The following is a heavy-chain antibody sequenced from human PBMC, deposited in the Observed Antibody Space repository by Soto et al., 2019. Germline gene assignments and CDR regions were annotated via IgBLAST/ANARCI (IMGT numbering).Heavy chain of an antibody. V-gene: IGHV4-59*01. D-gene: IGHD2-21*01. CDR3: ARVVGVAARTFDY. CDR2: LYYSGNT. Sequence: PSEILSVTCTVSGGSIGPFYWSWVRQPPGKGLEWIGYLYYSGNTNYNPSLKRRVTISVDASKNQVSLRLTSVTAADTAVYYCARVVGVAARTFDYLGNGSVVTVTS. J-gene: IGHJ4*01. CDR1: GGSIGPFY.